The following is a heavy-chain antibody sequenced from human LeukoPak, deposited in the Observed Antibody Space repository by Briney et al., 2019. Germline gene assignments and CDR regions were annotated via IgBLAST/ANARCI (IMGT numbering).Heavy chain of an antibody. J-gene: IGHJ4*02. V-gene: IGHV3-11*01. D-gene: IGHD5-12*01. CDR1: GFTFSDYY. Sequence: GGSLRLSCATFGFTFSDYYMSWIRQAPGKGLEWVSYISSSGSTIYYADSVKGRFTISRDNAKNSLYLQMNSLRAEDTAVYYCARDSKGDIVASNWGQGTLVTVS. CDR2: ISSSGSTI. CDR3: ARDSKGDIVASN.